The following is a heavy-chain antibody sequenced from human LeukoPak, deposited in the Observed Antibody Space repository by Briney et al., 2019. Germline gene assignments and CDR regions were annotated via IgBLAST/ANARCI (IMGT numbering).Heavy chain of an antibody. CDR2: IYHSGST. CDR3: ARRPYCTSTSCPPRHAFDI. Sequence: KPSETLSLTCAVSGYSISSGFFWGWIRQPPGKGLKWIGSIYHSGSTYYNPSLKSRVTISVDTSKNQFSLKLSSVTAADTAVYYCARRPYCTSTSCPPRHAFDIWGQGTMVTVSS. V-gene: IGHV4-38-2*01. D-gene: IGHD2-2*01. J-gene: IGHJ3*02. CDR1: GYSISSGFF.